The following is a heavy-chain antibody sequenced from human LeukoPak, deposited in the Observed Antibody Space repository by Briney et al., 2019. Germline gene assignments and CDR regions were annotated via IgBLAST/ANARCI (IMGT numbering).Heavy chain of an antibody. CDR3: ARAKYYYDSSGYYSYYFDY. CDR1: GGSFSGYY. V-gene: IGHV4-34*01. J-gene: IGHJ4*02. CDR2: INHSGST. D-gene: IGHD3-22*01. Sequence: SETLSLTRAVYGGSFSGYYWSWIRQPPGKGLEWIGEINHSGSTNYNPSLKSRVTISVDTSKNQFSLKLSSVTAADTAVYYCARAKYYYDSSGYYSYYFDYWGQGTLVTVSS.